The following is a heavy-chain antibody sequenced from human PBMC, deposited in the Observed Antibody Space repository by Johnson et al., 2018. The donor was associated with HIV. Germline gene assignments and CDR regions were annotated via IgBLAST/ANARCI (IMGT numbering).Heavy chain of an antibody. Sequence: QVQLVESGGGVVQPGRSLRLSCAASGFTFSSYAMHWVRQAPGKGLEWVAVISYDGSNKYYADSVKGRFTISRANSKNTLYLQMNSLRAEDTAVYYCARVRDYNFWSGQQSRHAFDIWGQGTMVTVSS. CDR2: ISYDGSNK. CDR1: GFTFSSYA. J-gene: IGHJ3*02. V-gene: IGHV3-30-3*01. CDR3: ARVRDYNFWSGQQSRHAFDI. D-gene: IGHD3-3*01.